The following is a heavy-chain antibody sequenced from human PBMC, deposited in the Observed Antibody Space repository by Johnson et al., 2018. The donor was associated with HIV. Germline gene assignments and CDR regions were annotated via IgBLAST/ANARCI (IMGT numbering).Heavy chain of an antibody. CDR3: ARPGGDYSAFDI. J-gene: IGHJ3*02. Sequence: QVQLVESGGGVVQPGRSLRLSCAASGFTFSSSAMPWVRQAPGKGLEWHAVLSYDGRNKYYADSVKGPFTISSDNSKYTLYLQMNSLGAEDTAVYYCARPGGDYSAFDIWGQGTMVTVSS. D-gene: IGHD4-17*01. CDR2: LSYDGRNK. V-gene: IGHV3-30-3*01. CDR1: GFTFSSSA.